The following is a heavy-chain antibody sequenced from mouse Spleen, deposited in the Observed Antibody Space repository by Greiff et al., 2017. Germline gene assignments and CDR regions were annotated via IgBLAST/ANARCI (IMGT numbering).Heavy chain of an antibody. CDR2: ISSGSSTI. Sequence: EVQLVESGGGLVQPGGSRKLSCAASGFTFSSFGMHWVRQAPEKGLEWVAYISSGSSTIYYADTVKGRFTISRDNPKNTLFLQMTSLRSEDTAMYYCARGGSSPFDYWGQGTTLTVSS. V-gene: IGHV5-17*02. J-gene: IGHJ2*01. CDR3: ARGGSSPFDY. D-gene: IGHD1-1*01. CDR1: GFTFSSFG.